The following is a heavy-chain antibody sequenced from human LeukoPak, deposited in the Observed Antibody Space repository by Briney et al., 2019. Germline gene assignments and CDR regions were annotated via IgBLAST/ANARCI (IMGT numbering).Heavy chain of an antibody. V-gene: IGHV4-61*01. CDR3: ARGSSWSYYFDY. CDR2: IYYTGTT. D-gene: IGHD6-13*01. J-gene: IGHJ4*02. CDR1: GGSISGTYY. Sequence: SETLSLTCTVSGGSISGTYYWSWIRQPPGKGLEWIGYIYYTGTTDSNPSLKSRVTISVDTSKNQFSLKLSSVTAADTAVYYCARGSSWSYYFDYWGQGTLVTVSS.